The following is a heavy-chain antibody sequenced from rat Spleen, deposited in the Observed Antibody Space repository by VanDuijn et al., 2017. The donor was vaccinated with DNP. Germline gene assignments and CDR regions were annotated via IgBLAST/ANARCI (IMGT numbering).Heavy chain of an antibody. V-gene: IGHV2-43*01. CDR3: TRSTGYVMDA. CDR2: IWTGGSA. Sequence: QVQLKESGPGLVQPSETLSLTCAVSGFSLTSYHVSWVRQPPGKGLEWMGLIWTGGSAEYNSALKSRLSITRDTSKSQVFLKMNSLQTEDTAIYFCTRSTGYVMDAWGQGASVTVSS. J-gene: IGHJ4*01. CDR1: GFSLTSYH. D-gene: IGHD3-1*01.